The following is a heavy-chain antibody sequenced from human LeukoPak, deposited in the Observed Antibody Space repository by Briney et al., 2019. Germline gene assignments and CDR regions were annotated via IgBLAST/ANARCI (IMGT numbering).Heavy chain of an antibody. Sequence: SGPALVKPTQTLTLTCTFSGFSLSTSGMRVSWIRQPPGKALEWLARIDWDDDKFYSTSLKTRLTISKDTSKNQVVLTMTNMDPVDTATYYCARLQGSSWELWFEPWGQGTLVTVSS. J-gene: IGHJ5*02. V-gene: IGHV2-70*04. CDR3: ARLQGSSWELWFEP. CDR1: GFSLSTSGMR. D-gene: IGHD6-13*01. CDR2: IDWDDDK.